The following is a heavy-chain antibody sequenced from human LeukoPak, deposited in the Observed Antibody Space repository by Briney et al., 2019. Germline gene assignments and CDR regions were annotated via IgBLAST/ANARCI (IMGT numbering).Heavy chain of an antibody. CDR3: ARHMPWELPPGAYDY. J-gene: IGHJ4*02. CDR1: GGSITSGSSH. D-gene: IGHD1-26*01. V-gene: IGHV4-61*02. CDR2: IEGDGRT. Sequence: SETLSLTCAVSGGSITSGSSHWNWIRQPAGKGLEWIGRIEGDGRTTYNPSFKSRVTISLDASKNQFSLKLNTVTAADTAVYFCARHMPWELPPGAYDYWGQGSLVTVSS.